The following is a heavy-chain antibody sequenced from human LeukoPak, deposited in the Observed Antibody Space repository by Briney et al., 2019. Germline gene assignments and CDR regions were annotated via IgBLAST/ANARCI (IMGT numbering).Heavy chain of an antibody. CDR1: GYTFTELS. CDR3: ATKIVLLWFGNGLFDY. V-gene: IGHV1-24*01. J-gene: IGHJ4*02. Sequence: ASVTVSFTVSGYTFTELSMHWVRHAPGKGHELMGGFDIEDGETIYAQKFPGRVTMTEDTSTYTAYMELSSLRSDDTAVYYCATKIVLLWFGNGLFDYWGQGTLVTVSS. D-gene: IGHD3-10*01. CDR2: FDIEDGET.